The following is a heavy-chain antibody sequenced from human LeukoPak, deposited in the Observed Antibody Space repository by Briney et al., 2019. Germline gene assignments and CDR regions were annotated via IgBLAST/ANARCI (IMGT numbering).Heavy chain of an antibody. V-gene: IGHV3-9*01. J-gene: IGHJ2*01. D-gene: IGHD2-2*01. Sequence: SLRLSCAASGFTFDDYAMHWVRQAPGKGLEWVSGISWNSGSIGYADSVKGRFTISRDNAKNSLYLQMNSLRAEDTALYYCAKARYCSSTSCSPGIWYFDLWGRGTLVTVSS. CDR2: ISWNSGSI. CDR1: GFTFDDYA. CDR3: AKARYCSSTSCSPGIWYFDL.